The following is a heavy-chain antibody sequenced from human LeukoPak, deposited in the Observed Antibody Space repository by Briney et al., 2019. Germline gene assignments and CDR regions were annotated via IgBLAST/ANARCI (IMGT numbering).Heavy chain of an antibody. V-gene: IGHV4-4*07. J-gene: IGHJ4*02. CDR3: AREGSMTARPFVSIDY. CDR2: IHTSGST. CDR1: GGSISTYY. D-gene: IGHD6-6*01. Sequence: PSETLSLTCTVSGGSISTYYWSWIRRPAGKGLEWIGRIHTSGSTDYNPSLKSRVTMSVDTSKKQFSLRLSSVTAADAAMYYCAREGSMTARPFVSIDYWGQGTLVTVSS.